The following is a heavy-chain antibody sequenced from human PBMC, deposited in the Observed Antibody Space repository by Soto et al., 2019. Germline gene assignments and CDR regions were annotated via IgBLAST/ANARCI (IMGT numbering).Heavy chain of an antibody. Sequence: GGSLRLSCAVSGFTLSTFAMTWFRQAPGKGLECVSGITGSGSQIHYADSVKGRFTISKDNSKNTLYLQMDSLRADDTAVYFCAKDAVYKDGLWLMDQWGQGTQVTVSS. J-gene: IGHJ4*02. V-gene: IGHV3-23*01. CDR1: GFTLSTFA. CDR3: AKDAVYKDGLWLMDQ. CDR2: ITGSGSQI. D-gene: IGHD2-21*01.